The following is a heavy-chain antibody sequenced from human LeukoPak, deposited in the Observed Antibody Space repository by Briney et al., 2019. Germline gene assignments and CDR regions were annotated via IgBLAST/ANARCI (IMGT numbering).Heavy chain of an antibody. CDR2: IYSGGST. J-gene: IGHJ3*02. D-gene: IGHD1-26*01. CDR3: AREPNSGGYDDDAFDI. CDR1: GFTVSSNY. Sequence: GGSLRLSCAASGFTVSSNYMSWVRQAPGKGLEWVSVIYSGGSTYYADSVKGRFTISRDNSKNTLYLQMNSLRAEDTAVYYCAREPNSGGYDDDAFDIWGQGTMVTVSS. V-gene: IGHV3-66*01.